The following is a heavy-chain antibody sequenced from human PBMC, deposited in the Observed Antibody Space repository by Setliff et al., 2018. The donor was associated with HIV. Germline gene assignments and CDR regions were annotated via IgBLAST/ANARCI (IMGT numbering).Heavy chain of an antibody. CDR1: GYTFTSYY. J-gene: IGHJ5*02. V-gene: IGHV1-46*01. Sequence: ASVKVSCKASGYTFTSYYMHWVRQAPGQGLEWMGIINPSGGSTSYAQKFQGRVTMTRDTSTSAVYMELSSLRSEDTAVYYCARTSLPSYDTLTGYYSPEPWGQGTLVTVSS. CDR3: ARTSLPSYDTLTGYYSPEP. D-gene: IGHD3-9*01. CDR2: INPSGGST.